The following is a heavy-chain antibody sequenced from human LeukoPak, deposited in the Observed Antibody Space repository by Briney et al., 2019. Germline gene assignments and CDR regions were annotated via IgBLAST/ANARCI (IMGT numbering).Heavy chain of an antibody. CDR2: IFYSGST. J-gene: IGHJ4*02. CDR1: GGPISSSSYY. Sequence: SETLSLTCTVSGGPISSSSYYWGWIRQPPGKGLEWIGNIFYSGSTYYKPSLKSRVTISVDTSKNQFTLKLSSVTAADTAVYYCARLARDVYNIIAYFFDQWGQGTLVTVSS. CDR3: ARLARDVYNIIAYFFDQ. V-gene: IGHV4-39*01. D-gene: IGHD5-24*01.